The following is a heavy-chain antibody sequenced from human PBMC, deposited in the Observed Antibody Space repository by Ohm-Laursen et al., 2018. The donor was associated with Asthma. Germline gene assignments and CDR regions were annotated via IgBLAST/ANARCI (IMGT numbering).Heavy chain of an antibody. V-gene: IGHV3-21*01. CDR3: ARARLGIAAADWFDP. CDR2: ISSSSSYI. D-gene: IGHD6-13*01. CDR1: GFTFSSYA. J-gene: IGHJ5*02. Sequence: SLRLSCTAPGFTFSSYAMHWVRQAPGKGLEWVSSISSSSSYIYYADSVKGRFTISRDNAKNSLYLQMNSLRAEDTAVYYCARARLGIAAADWFDPWGQGTLVTVSS.